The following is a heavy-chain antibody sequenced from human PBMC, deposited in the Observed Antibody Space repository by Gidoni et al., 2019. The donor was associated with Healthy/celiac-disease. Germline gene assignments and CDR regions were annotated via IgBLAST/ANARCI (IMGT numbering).Heavy chain of an antibody. D-gene: IGHD3-9*01. CDR1: GFTVSSNY. V-gene: IGHV3-66*02. J-gene: IGHJ6*03. CDR3: ARELRYFDWLLSGYYYYYMDV. Sequence: EVQLVESGGGLVQPGGSLRLSCAASGFTVSSNYMSWVRQAPGKGLEWVSVIYSGGSTYYADSVKGRFTISRDNSKNTLYLQMNSLRAEDTAVYYCARELRYFDWLLSGYYYYYMDVWGKGTTVTVSS. CDR2: IYSGGST.